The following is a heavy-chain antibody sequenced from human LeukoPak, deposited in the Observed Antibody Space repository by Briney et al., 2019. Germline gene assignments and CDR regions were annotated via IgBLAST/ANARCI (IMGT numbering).Heavy chain of an antibody. J-gene: IGHJ4*02. CDR1: GVSINSYY. D-gene: IGHD3-16*01. CDR3: ASAKGVLSYFDY. CDR2: IYYSGST. Sequence: SETPSLTCTVSGVSINSYYWSWIRQSPGKGLEWIGYIYYSGSTYYNPSLKSRVVISVDTSKNQFSLKLSSVTAADTAVYYCASAKGVLSYFDYWGQGVLVTVSS. V-gene: IGHV4-59*01.